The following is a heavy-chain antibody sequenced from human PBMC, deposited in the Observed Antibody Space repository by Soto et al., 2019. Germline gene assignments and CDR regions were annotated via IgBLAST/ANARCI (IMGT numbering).Heavy chain of an antibody. D-gene: IGHD3-9*01. CDR3: TRGGGSQYYDILTGQNWFDP. CDR1: GGSISSYY. J-gene: IGHJ5*02. Sequence: ASETLSLTCTVSGGSISSYYWSWIRQPPGKXLEWIGYIYYSGSTNYNPSLKSRVTISVDTSKNQFSLKLSSVTAADTAVYYCTRGGGSQYYDILTGQNWFDPWGQGTLVTVSS. V-gene: IGHV4-59*01. CDR2: IYYSGST.